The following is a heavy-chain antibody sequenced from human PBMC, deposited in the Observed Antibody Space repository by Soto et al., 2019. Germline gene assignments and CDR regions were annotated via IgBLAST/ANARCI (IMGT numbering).Heavy chain of an antibody. Sequence: SGFTFSSYSMHLVRQVPGQGLVCVSRINSDGTTTNYADSVKGRFTISRDNAKNTLYLQMNSLRAEDTAVYYCARFYYDSSGYLPSPYYYYYGLDVWGQGTTVTVS. V-gene: IGHV3-74*01. CDR2: INSDGTTT. J-gene: IGHJ6*02. D-gene: IGHD3-22*01. CDR1: GFTFSSYS. CDR3: ARFYYDSSGYLPSPYYYYYGLDV.